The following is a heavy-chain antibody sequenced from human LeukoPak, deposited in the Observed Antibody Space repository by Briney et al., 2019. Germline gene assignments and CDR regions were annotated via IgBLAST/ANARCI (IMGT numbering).Heavy chain of an antibody. D-gene: IGHD6-13*01. J-gene: IGHJ4*02. CDR3: ARGSSFDY. CDR1: GGSFSGYY. CDR2: INHSGST. Sequence: SETLSLTCAVYGGSFSGYYWSWIRQPPGKGLEWIGEINHSGSTNYNPSLKSRVTISVDTSKNQFSLKLSSVTAADTAVYYCARGSSFDYWGQGTLVTVSS. V-gene: IGHV4-34*01.